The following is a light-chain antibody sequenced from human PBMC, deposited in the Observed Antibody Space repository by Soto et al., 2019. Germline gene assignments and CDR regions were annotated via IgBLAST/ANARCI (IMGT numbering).Light chain of an antibody. J-gene: IGLJ1*01. Sequence: QPVLTQPPSASGSPGQSVTISCTGTKNDIGVYAFVSWYQHPPGKAPRLIIYEVVQRPSGVPDRFSGSKSGNTASLTVSGLKAADEADYFCKSYAGSNTYVFGSGTKVTVL. CDR1: KNDIGVYAF. CDR2: EVV. CDR3: KSYAGSNTYV. V-gene: IGLV2-8*01.